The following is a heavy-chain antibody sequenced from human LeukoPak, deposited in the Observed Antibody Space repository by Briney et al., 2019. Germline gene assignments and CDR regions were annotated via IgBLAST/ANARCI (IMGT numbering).Heavy chain of an antibody. CDR1: GYTFTSYD. D-gene: IGHD5-18*01. CDR3: ARASGGWGYSYGFFY. J-gene: IGHJ4*02. CDR2: MNPNSCNT. V-gene: IGHV1-8*01. Sequence: ASVTVSCKASGYTFTSYDINWVRQATGQGLEWMGWMNPNSCNTGYAHKFQGRVTMTRNTSISTAYMELSSLRSQETAVYYCARASGGWGYSYGFFYWGQGTLVTVSS.